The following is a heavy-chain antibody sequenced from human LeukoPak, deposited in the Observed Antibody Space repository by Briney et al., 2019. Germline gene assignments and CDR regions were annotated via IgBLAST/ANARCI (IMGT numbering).Heavy chain of an antibody. V-gene: IGHV3-66*01. CDR2: IYSGGSA. Sequence: GGSLRLSCAASGFNVSTNYMSWVRQAPGKRLEWVSIIYSGGSAYYADSVKGRFTISRDNSKNTLYLQMNGLRAEDTAVYYCASGGVLWFGELLTYYHGMDVWGQGTTVTVSS. J-gene: IGHJ6*02. CDR3: ASGGVLWFGELLTYYHGMDV. D-gene: IGHD3-10*01. CDR1: GFNVSTNY.